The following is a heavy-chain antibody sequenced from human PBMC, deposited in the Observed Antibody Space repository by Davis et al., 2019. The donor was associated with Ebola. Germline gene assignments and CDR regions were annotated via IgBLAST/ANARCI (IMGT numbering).Heavy chain of an antibody. V-gene: IGHV1-18*01. CDR3: AREGTNWFDP. Sequence: ASVKVSCKASGGTLLLYAISWVRQAPGQGLEWMGWISAYNGNTNYAQKLQGRVTMTTDTSTSTAYMELRSLRSDDTAVYYCAREGTNWFDPWGQGTLRTVSS. CDR1: GGTLLLYA. D-gene: IGHD3-10*01. J-gene: IGHJ5*02. CDR2: ISAYNGNT.